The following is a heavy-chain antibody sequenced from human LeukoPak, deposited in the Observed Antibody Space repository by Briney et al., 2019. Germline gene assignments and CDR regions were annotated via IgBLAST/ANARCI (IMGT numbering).Heavy chain of an antibody. D-gene: IGHD2-15*01. V-gene: IGHV3-74*01. CDR3: ARVRRCSGGSCYKFDY. Sequence: GGSLRLSCAASGFTFSDYWMHWVRQAPGKGLVWVSRISSDGSRVTYADSVKGRFTISRDNAKNTLYLQMNSLRAEDTAVYYCARVRRCSGGSCYKFDYWGQGTLVTVSS. CDR2: ISSDGSRV. J-gene: IGHJ4*02. CDR1: GFTFSDYW.